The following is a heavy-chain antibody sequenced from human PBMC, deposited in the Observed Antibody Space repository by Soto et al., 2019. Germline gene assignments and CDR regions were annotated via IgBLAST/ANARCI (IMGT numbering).Heavy chain of an antibody. CDR2: MNPINGAT. CDR1: GYDFTAYD. Sequence: ASVKVSCKASGYDFTAYDINWVRQASGQGLEWMGWMNPINGATGSARRFQGRVSMTRNTATDTAYLELTSLRSDDSAVYYCGRGPSPRAPAGGTPYYFAMDVWGQGTTVTVSS. V-gene: IGHV1-8*02. CDR3: GRGPSPRAPAGGTPYYFAMDV. J-gene: IGHJ6*02. D-gene: IGHD6-13*01.